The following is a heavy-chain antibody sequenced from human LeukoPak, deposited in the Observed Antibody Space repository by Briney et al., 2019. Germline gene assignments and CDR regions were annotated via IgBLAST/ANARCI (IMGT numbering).Heavy chain of an antibody. D-gene: IGHD3-22*01. Sequence: SETLSLTCVVYGGSLSGYYWSWVRQPPGKGLEWIGEINHSGSTNYNPSLKSRATISADTSKNQFSLKLSSVTAADTAVYYCARGWGYYDSSGYYARQLDYWGQGTLVTVSS. CDR2: INHSGST. V-gene: IGHV4-34*01. J-gene: IGHJ4*02. CDR3: ARGWGYYDSSGYYARQLDY. CDR1: GGSLSGYY.